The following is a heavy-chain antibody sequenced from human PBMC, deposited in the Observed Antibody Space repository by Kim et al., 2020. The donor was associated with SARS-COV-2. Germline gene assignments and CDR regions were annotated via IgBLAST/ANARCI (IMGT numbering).Heavy chain of an antibody. CDR3: VRWRYSYSYPLDY. V-gene: IGHV3-74*01. CDR2: INTDGSTT. Sequence: GGSLRLPCAASGFVFRAYWMHWVRQVPGKGLECVSGINTDGSTTIYADSVKGRFTISRENAENTLYLHMYSLRAEDTGIYYCVRWRYSYSYPLDYWGHGTRVTVS. D-gene: IGHD5-18*01. CDR1: GFVFRAYW. J-gene: IGHJ4*01.